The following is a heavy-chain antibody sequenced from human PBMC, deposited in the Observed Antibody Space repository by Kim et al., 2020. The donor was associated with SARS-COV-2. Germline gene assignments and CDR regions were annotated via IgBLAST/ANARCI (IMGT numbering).Heavy chain of an antibody. Sequence: SETLSLTCAVYGGAFSGHYWSWIRQPPGKGLEWIGKIHQSGSSSYNPSLKSRVTVSVDTSNNQFSLKLTSVTAADTGSYYCARGRAGVVPAPILGIGPHYDYFIMDVWGHGNRVIVSS. CDR3: ARGRAGVVPAPILGIGPHYDYFIMDV. D-gene: IGHD2-2*01. V-gene: IGHV4-34*01. CDR2: IHQSGSS. J-gene: IGHJ6*02. CDR1: GGAFSGHY.